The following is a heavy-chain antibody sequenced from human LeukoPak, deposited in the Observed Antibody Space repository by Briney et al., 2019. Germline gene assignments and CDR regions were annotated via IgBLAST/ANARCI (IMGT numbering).Heavy chain of an antibody. CDR2: ISSSSSYI. CDR3: ARDLKPPWVTCSGGSCYSPRYNWFDP. Sequence: GGSLRLSCAASGFTFSSYSMNWVRQAPGKGLEWVSSISSSSSYIYYADSVKGRFTISRDNAKNSLYLQMNSLRAEDTAVYYCARDLKPPWVTCSGGSCYSPRYNWFDPWGQGTLVTVSS. J-gene: IGHJ5*02. V-gene: IGHV3-21*01. D-gene: IGHD2-15*01. CDR1: GFTFSSYS.